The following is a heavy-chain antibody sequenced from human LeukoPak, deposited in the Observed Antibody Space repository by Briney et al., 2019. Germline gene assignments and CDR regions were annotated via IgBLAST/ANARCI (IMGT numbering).Heavy chain of an antibody. D-gene: IGHD2-15*01. V-gene: IGHV1-8*01. J-gene: IGHJ6*02. CDR3: ARDNDCSGGSCYSDYYYYGMDV. Sequence: GASVKVSCKASGYTFTSYDINWVRQATGQGLEWMGWMNPNSGNTGYAQKLQGRVTMTTDTSTSTAYMELRSLRSDDTAVYYCARDNDCSGGSCYSDYYYYGMDVWGQGTTVTVSS. CDR1: GYTFTSYD. CDR2: MNPNSGNT.